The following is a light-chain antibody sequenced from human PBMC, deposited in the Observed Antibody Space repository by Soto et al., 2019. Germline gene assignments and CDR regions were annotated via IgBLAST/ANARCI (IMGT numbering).Light chain of an antibody. V-gene: IGKV1-27*01. CDR2: AAS. CDR3: KGYNSAHLS. Sequence: QMTQSPSSLSASVGDRVTITCRASQAITNYLGWHQQKPGKVPKLLIYAASTLQPGVPSRFNGSGSGTDFTLTINNLPPEDVATYSCKGYNSAHLSFGGGTKVETK. CDR1: QAITNY. J-gene: IGKJ4*01.